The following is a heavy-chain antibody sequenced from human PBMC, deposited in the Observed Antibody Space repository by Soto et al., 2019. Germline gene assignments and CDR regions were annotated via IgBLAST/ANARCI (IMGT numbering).Heavy chain of an antibody. Sequence: ESGPTLVNPTQTLTLTCTFSGFSLSTSGMCVSWIRQPPGKALEWLALIDWDDDKYYSTSLKTRLTISKDTSKNQVVLTMTNMDPVDTATYYCARIRVGITDYYYYGMDVWDQGTTVTVSS. D-gene: IGHD2-15*01. CDR2: IDWDDDK. CDR3: ARIRVGITDYYYYGMDV. V-gene: IGHV2-70*01. CDR1: GFSLSTSGMC. J-gene: IGHJ6*02.